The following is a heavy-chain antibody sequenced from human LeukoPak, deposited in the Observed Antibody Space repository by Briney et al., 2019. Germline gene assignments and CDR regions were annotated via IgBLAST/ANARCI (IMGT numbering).Heavy chain of an antibody. CDR3: ANPPHIDFWSGYSDLYFDY. CDR1: GFTFSSYA. V-gene: IGHV3-23*01. CDR2: ISGSGGST. D-gene: IGHD3-3*01. Sequence: GGSLRLSCAASGFTFSSYAMSWVRQAPGKGLEWVSAISGSGGSTYYADSVKGRFTISRDNSKNTLYLQMNSLRAEDTAVYYYANPPHIDFWSGYSDLYFDYWGQGTLVTVSS. J-gene: IGHJ4*02.